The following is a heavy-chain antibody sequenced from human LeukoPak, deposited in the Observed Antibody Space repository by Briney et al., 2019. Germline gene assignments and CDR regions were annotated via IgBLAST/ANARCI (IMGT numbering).Heavy chain of an antibody. Sequence: ASVKVSCKASGYTFTGYYMHWVRQAPGQGLEWMGWINPNSGGTNYAQKLQGRVTMTTDTSTSTAYMELRSLRSDDTAVYYCAREWGGFYYYDSSGYYDYWGQGTLATVSS. V-gene: IGHV1-2*02. J-gene: IGHJ4*02. CDR3: AREWGGFYYYDSSGYYDY. D-gene: IGHD3-22*01. CDR1: GYTFTGYY. CDR2: INPNSGGT.